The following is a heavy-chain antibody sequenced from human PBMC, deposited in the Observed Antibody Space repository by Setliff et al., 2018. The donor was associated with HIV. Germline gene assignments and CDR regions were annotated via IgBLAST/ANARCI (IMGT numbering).Heavy chain of an antibody. V-gene: IGHV3-7*01. CDR3: ARDDYMLYSYYYGMDV. CDR2: IKQDGGAK. CDR1: GFTFSSYW. J-gene: IGHJ6*02. D-gene: IGHD4-4*01. Sequence: GGSLRLSCAASGFTFSSYWMSWVRQAPGKGLEWVANIKQDGGAKYYVDSVKGRFTISRDNAKNSLYLQMNSLRAEDTAVYYCARDDYMLYSYYYGMDVWGQGTTVTVS.